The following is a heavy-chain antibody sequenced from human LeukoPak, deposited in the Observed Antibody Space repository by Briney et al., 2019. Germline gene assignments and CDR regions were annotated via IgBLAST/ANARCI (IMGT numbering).Heavy chain of an antibody. V-gene: IGHV3-21*01. J-gene: IGHJ4*02. CDR2: ISSSSSYI. D-gene: IGHD6-13*01. Sequence: GGSLRLSCAASGFTFSSYSMNWVRQAPGKGLEWVSSISSSSSYIYYADSVKGRFTISRGNAKNSLYLQMNSLRAEDTAVYYCAIDSSRFTRLFDYWGQGTLVTVSS. CDR1: GFTFSSYS. CDR3: AIDSSRFTRLFDY.